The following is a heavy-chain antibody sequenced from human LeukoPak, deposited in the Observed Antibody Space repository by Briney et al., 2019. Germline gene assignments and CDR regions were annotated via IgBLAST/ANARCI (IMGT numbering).Heavy chain of an antibody. V-gene: IGHV3-23*01. CDR1: GFTFSSYA. CDR3: AKVGSSGWYLSGMDV. D-gene: IGHD6-19*01. CDR2: ISGSGGST. J-gene: IGHJ6*02. Sequence: PGGSLRLSCAASGFTFSSYAMSWVRQAPGKGLEWVSAISGSGGSTYYADSVKGRFTISRDNSKNTLYLQMNSLRAEDTAVYYCAKVGSSGWYLSGMDVWGQGTTVTVSS.